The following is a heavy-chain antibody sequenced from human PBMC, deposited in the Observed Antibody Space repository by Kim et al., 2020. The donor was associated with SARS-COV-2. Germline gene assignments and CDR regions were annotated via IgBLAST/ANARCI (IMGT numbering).Heavy chain of an antibody. J-gene: IGHJ6*02. CDR2: FDPEDGET. Sequence: ASVKVSCKVSGYTLTELSMHWVRQAPGKGLEWMGGFDPEDGETINAQKFQGRVTMTEDTSTDTAYMELSSLRSEDTAVYYCATVPPYYDILTGYSPARFYYYGMDVWGQGTTVTVSS. V-gene: IGHV1-24*01. CDR3: ATVPPYYDILTGYSPARFYYYGMDV. CDR1: GYTLTELS. D-gene: IGHD3-9*01.